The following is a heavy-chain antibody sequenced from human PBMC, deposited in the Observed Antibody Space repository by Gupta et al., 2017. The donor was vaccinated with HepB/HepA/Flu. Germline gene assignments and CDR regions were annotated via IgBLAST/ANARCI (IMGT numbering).Heavy chain of an antibody. D-gene: IGHD3-10*01. J-gene: IGHJ6*03. V-gene: IGHV3-48*02. Sequence: VQLVESGGGLVQPGGSLRLSCAASGFTLSRYSMNWVRQAPGKGLEWLSFISTTGNTIYYADSVKGRFTISRDNAKNSLYLQMNSLRDEGTAVYYCARVRSGFHMDVWGKGTTVAVSS. CDR3: ARVRSGFHMDV. CDR2: ISTTGNTI. CDR1: GFTLSRYS.